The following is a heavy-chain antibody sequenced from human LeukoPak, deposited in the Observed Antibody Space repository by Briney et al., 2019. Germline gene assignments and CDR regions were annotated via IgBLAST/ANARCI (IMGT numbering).Heavy chain of an antibody. CDR1: GFTFSSYA. Sequence: PGGSLRLSCAASGFTFSSYAMSWVRQAPGKGLEWVSAISGSGGSTYYADSVKGRFTISRDNSKNTLYLQMNSLRAEDTAVYYCAKVLAYCGGDCYLYYYYGMDVWGQGTTVTVSS. D-gene: IGHD2-21*02. J-gene: IGHJ6*02. V-gene: IGHV3-23*01. CDR3: AKVLAYCGGDCYLYYYYGMDV. CDR2: ISGSGGST.